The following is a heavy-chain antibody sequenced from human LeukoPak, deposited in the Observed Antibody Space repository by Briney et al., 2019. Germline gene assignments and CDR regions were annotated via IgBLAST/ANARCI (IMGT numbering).Heavy chain of an antibody. V-gene: IGHV4-31*02. CDR2: IYYSGDT. CDR1: CGSISSAGHY. D-gene: IGHD2/OR15-2a*01. Sequence: SETLSLTCSVSCGSISSAGHYWSWIRQHPGKGLEWIGYIYYSGDTYYNPSLKSRVTMSVDTSKNHFSLKLSSVTAADTAVYYCGILGLEYCMDGSCLDNWGQGSLVTVSS. CDR3: GILGLEYCMDGSCLDN. J-gene: IGHJ4*02.